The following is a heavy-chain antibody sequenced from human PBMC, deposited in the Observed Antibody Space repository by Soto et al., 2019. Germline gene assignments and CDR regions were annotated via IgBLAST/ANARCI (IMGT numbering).Heavy chain of an antibody. CDR1: GFTFSLYN. CDR3: ARDSAYVWGSYRPPPFDY. J-gene: IGHJ4*02. D-gene: IGHD3-16*02. CDR2: ISSSSSTI. V-gene: IGHV3-48*01. Sequence: PVGSLRLSCAASGFTFSLYNMNWVRQAPGKGLEWVSYISSSSSTIYYADSVKGRFTISRDNAKNSLYLQMNSLRAEDKAVYYCARDSAYVWGSYRPPPFDYWGQGTLVTVSS.